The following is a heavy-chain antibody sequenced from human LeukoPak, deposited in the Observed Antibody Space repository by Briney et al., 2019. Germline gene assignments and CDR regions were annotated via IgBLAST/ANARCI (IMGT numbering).Heavy chain of an antibody. CDR3: ARVDDTSGYFYKFDY. D-gene: IGHD3-22*01. J-gene: IGHJ4*02. CDR2: IHYSGNT. Sequence: PSETLSLTCSVSGVSISNYYWSWIRQPPGKGLEWVAYIHYSGNTNYNPSLKIRVIISVDTSKNQFSLKLASVTAADTAVYYCARVDDTSGYFYKFDYWGQGTLVTVSS. CDR1: GVSISNYY. V-gene: IGHV4-59*01.